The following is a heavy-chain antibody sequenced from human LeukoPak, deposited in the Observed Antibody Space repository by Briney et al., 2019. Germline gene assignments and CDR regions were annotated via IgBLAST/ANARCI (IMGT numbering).Heavy chain of an antibody. Sequence: GGSLRLSCAASGFTFSSYWMHWVRQAPGRGLVWVSRINSGGSTTSYADSVKGRFTISRGNAKNTLYLQMNSLRAEDTAVYYCARDLAYYDYVWGSAYDAFDIWGQGTMVTVSS. V-gene: IGHV3-74*01. CDR2: INSGGSTT. CDR1: GFTFSSYW. CDR3: ARDLAYYDYVWGSAYDAFDI. D-gene: IGHD3-16*01. J-gene: IGHJ3*02.